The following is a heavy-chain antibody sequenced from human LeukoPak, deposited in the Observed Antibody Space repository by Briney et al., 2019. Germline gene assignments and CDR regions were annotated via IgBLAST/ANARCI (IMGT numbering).Heavy chain of an antibody. J-gene: IGHJ4*02. CDR1: GFTFRRHW. CDR3: VRGPDYGDRLDYFDN. V-gene: IGHV3-7*01. D-gene: IGHD4-17*01. Sequence: GGSLRLSCAASGFTFRRHWTSWVRQAPGKGPEWVAHIKQDGTEYYVDSVKGRFIISRDNAKNSLYLQMNSLRAEDTAAYTCVRGPDYGDRLDYFDNWGQGTLVTVSS. CDR2: IKQDGTE.